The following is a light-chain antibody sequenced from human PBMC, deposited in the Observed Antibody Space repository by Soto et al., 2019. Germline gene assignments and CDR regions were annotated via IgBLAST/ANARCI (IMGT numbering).Light chain of an antibody. CDR1: QSISSY. V-gene: IGKV1-39*01. CDR3: QQSYSTPYS. Sequence: DIQMTQSPSSLSASVGDRVTITCRASQSISSYLNWYQQKPGKAPKLLIYAASSLQSGSPPRFSGSGSGTDFTLTISSLQPEDFATYYCQQSYSTPYSFGQGTKLEIK. CDR2: AAS. J-gene: IGKJ2*01.